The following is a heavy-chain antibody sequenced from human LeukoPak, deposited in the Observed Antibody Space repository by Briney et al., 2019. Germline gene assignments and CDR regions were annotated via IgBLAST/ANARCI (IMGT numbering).Heavy chain of an antibody. CDR1: GYTFTSYD. Sequence: GASVKVSCKASGYTFTSYDINWVRQATGQGLEWMGWMNPNSGNTGYAQKFQGRVTMTRNTSISTAYMELSSLRSVDTAVYYCARVSYDSSGAHFDYWGQGTLVTVSS. CDR3: ARVSYDSSGAHFDY. J-gene: IGHJ4*02. D-gene: IGHD3-22*01. CDR2: MNPNSGNT. V-gene: IGHV1-8*01.